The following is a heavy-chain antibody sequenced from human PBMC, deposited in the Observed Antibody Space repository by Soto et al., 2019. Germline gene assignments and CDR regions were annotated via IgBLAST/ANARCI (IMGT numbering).Heavy chain of an antibody. D-gene: IGHD3-10*01. Sequence: QVQLQESGPGLVKPSETLSLTCTVSGGSISSYYWSWIRQPPGKGLEWIGYIYDSGRTNYNPSLTSLVPISVDTSKNQFSLKLSSVTAADTAVYYCARTIRITMVRGVIFAFDIWGQGTMVTVSS. V-gene: IGHV4-59*01. CDR3: ARTIRITMVRGVIFAFDI. CDR1: GGSISSYY. J-gene: IGHJ3*02. CDR2: IYDSGRT.